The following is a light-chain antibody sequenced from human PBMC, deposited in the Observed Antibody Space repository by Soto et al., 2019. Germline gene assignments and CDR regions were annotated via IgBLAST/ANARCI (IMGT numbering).Light chain of an antibody. J-gene: IGKJ1*01. CDR3: QQYNNWPPRAT. CDR2: GAS. V-gene: IGKV3-15*01. Sequence: ETVLTQSPGTLSLSPGERATLSCRASQSVSSRYLAWYQQKPGQAPRLLIYGASTRATGIPARFSGSGSGTEFTLTISSLQSEDFAVYYCQQYNNWPPRATFGQGTKVDIK. CDR1: QSVSSRY.